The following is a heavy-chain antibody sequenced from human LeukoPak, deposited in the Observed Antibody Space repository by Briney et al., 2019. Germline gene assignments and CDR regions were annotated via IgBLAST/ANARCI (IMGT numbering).Heavy chain of an antibody. CDR1: GGTFSSYA. CDR2: IIPIFGTA. Sequence: SVKVSCKASGGTFSSYAISWVRQAPGQGLEWMGRIIPIFGTANYAQKFQGRVTITTDESTSTAYMELSSLRSEDTAVYYCARDSSPLLRGRHDYMDVWGKGTTVTVSS. D-gene: IGHD1-1*01. CDR3: ARDSSPLLRGRHDYMDV. V-gene: IGHV1-69*05. J-gene: IGHJ6*03.